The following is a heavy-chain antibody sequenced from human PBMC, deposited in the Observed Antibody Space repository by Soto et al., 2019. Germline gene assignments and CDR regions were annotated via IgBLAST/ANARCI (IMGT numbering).Heavy chain of an antibody. CDR3: ARGGLYDSSGYHKNNWFDP. J-gene: IGHJ5*02. Sequence: KPSETLSLTCTVSGGSISSYYWSWIRQPPGKGLEWIGYIYYSGSTNYNPSLKSRVTISVDTSKNQFSLKLSSVTAADTAVYYCARGGLYDSSGYHKNNWFDPWGQGTLVTVSS. CDR1: GGSISSYY. V-gene: IGHV4-59*01. D-gene: IGHD3-22*01. CDR2: IYYSGST.